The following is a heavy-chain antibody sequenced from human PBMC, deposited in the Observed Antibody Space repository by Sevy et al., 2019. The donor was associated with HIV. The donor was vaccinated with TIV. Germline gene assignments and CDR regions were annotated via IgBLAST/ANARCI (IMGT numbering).Heavy chain of an antibody. CDR3: TTDPIILLLVTDGMDV. V-gene: IGHV3-15*01. J-gene: IGHJ6*02. CDR1: GFTFTYAW. D-gene: IGHD2-8*02. Sequence: GGSLRLSCAASGFTFTYAWMNWVRLAPGKGLEWVGHIKSKTDGGTIDYAAPVRGRFTISRDDSKNTLYLQMNSLKTEDTAVYYCTTDPIILLLVTDGMDVWGQGTTVTVSS. CDR2: IKSKTDGGTI.